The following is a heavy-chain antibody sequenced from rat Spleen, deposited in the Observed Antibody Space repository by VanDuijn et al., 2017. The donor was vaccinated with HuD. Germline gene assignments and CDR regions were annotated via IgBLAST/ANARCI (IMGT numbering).Heavy chain of an antibody. J-gene: IGHJ2*01. D-gene: IGHD1-2*01. CDR2: ISYDGGST. CDR3: ARDSTYASLDY. V-gene: IGHV5-20*01. CDR1: GFTFSNYW. Sequence: EVQLVESGGGLVQPGRSLNLSCAASGFTFSNYWMYWVRQAPGKGLEWVASISYDGGSTYYRDSVKGRFTISRDNAKSSLYLQMDSLRSEDTATYYCARDSTYASLDYWGQGVTVTVSS.